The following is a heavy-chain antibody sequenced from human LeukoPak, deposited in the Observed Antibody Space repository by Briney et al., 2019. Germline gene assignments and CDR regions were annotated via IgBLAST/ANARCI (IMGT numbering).Heavy chain of an antibody. V-gene: IGHV4-31*03. J-gene: IGHJ3*02. CDR1: GGALRSGGYY. CDR3: ARNRPAFDI. CDR2: IYHRGST. D-gene: IGHD1-14*01. Sequence: SETLSLTCTLSGGALRSGGYYWHWIRQFPGKGLEWIGCIYHRGSTTYNPSLTSRITMSVDTSKNQFSLKLTSVTAADTALYYCARNRPAFDIWGQGTMVTVS.